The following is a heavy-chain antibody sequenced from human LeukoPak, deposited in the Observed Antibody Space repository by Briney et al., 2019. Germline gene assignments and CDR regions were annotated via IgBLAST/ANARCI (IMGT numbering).Heavy chain of an antibody. CDR2: IYYSGST. CDR3: ARSRKGGGAVDF. V-gene: IGHV4-59*11. J-gene: IGHJ4*02. Sequence: SETLSLTCTVSGGSISSHYWSWIRQPPGKGLEWIGYIYYSGSTNYNPSLKSRVTISVDTSKNQFSPKLSSVTAADTAVYYCARSRKGGGAVDFWGQGILVTVSS. D-gene: IGHD3-16*01. CDR1: GGSISSHY.